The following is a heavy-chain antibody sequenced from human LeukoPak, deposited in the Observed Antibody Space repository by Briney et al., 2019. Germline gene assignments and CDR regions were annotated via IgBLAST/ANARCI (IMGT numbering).Heavy chain of an antibody. J-gene: IGHJ4*02. Sequence: GGSLRLSCAASGFTFSSYAMSWVRQAPGKGLEWVSTISGSGGTTYYADSVKGRFTISRDNSKNTLYLQMNSLRAEDTALYYCARGHDSSGYYYTSAGYWGQGTLVTVSS. V-gene: IGHV3-23*01. D-gene: IGHD3-22*01. CDR3: ARGHDSSGYYYTSAGY. CDR1: GFTFSSYA. CDR2: ISGSGGTT.